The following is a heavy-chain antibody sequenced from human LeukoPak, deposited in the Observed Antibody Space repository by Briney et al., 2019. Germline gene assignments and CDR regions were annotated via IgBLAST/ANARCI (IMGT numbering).Heavy chain of an antibody. Sequence: ASVTVSCKASGYTFTSYGMSWVRQAPGQGLERMGWISAYNGNTNYAQKLQGRVTMTTDTSTSTAYMELRSLRSDDTAVYYCARDPGVRYNWFDLCGQGTLVTVSS. CDR1: GYTFTSYG. V-gene: IGHV1-18*01. D-gene: IGHD2-8*01. CDR2: ISAYNGNT. CDR3: ARDPGVRYNWFDL. J-gene: IGHJ5*02.